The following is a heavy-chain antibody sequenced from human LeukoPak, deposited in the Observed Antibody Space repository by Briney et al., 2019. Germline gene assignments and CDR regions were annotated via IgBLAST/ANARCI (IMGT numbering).Heavy chain of an antibody. J-gene: IGHJ4*02. CDR1: GFTFSNYW. D-gene: IGHD5-18*01. Sequence: PGGSLRLSCAASGFTFSNYWMSWVRQAPGKGLEWVANIRKDGNDEYYVDSVKGRFSISRDNAKNSLYLHMNSLRAEDTAVYYCAALDTRMVTDVGYWGQGTPVIVSS. CDR3: AALDTRMVTDVGY. CDR2: IRKDGNDE. V-gene: IGHV3-7*01.